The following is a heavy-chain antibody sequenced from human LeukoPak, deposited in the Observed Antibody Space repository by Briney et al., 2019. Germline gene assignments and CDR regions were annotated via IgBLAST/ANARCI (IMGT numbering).Heavy chain of an antibody. CDR3: ARASIWFGELLGWFDP. V-gene: IGHV4-30-4*08. Sequence: SETLSLTCTVSGGSISSSSYYWGWIRQPPGKGLEWTGYIYYSGSTYYNPSLKSRVTISVDTSKNQFSLKLSSVTAADTAVYYCARASIWFGELLGWFDPWGQGTLVTVSS. CDR1: GGSISSSSYY. J-gene: IGHJ5*02. D-gene: IGHD3-10*01. CDR2: IYYSGST.